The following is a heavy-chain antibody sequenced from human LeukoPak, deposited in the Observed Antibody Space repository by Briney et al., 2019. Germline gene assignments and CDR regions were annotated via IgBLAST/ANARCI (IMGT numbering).Heavy chain of an antibody. J-gene: IGHJ4*02. Sequence: PGGSLRLSCAVSXXXVXNXXXXXVXXXPGXXLEWVSVFYVGSATYYADSVKGRFTISRDNSENTLYLQMKSLRAEDTAVYYCARGDGYNFFDYWGQGTLVTVSS. V-gene: IGHV3-53*01. D-gene: IGHD5-24*01. CDR1: XXXVXNXX. CDR3: ARGDGYNFFDY. CDR2: FYVGSAT.